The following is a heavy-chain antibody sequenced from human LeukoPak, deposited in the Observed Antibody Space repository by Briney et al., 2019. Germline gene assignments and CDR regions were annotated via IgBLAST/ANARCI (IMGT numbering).Heavy chain of an antibody. V-gene: IGHV1-2*02. Sequence: ASVKVACKASGYTFTGCYMHWVRQAPGQGLEWMGWINPNSGGTNYAQKFQGRVTMTRDTSISTAYMELSRLRSDDTAVYYCARGPSWGGTHKPYDYWGQGTLVTVSS. J-gene: IGHJ4*02. CDR3: ARGPSWGGTHKPYDY. CDR1: GYTFTGCY. CDR2: INPNSGGT. D-gene: IGHD3-16*01.